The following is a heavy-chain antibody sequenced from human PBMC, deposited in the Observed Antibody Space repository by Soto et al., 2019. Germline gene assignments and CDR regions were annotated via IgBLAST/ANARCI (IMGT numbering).Heavy chain of an antibody. CDR2: ISGSGGST. CDR1: GFTFSSYA. CDR3: AKDSSREQQREPYYYYGMDV. D-gene: IGHD6-13*01. Sequence: SLRLSCAASGFTFSSYAMSWVRQAPGKGLEWVSAISGSGGSTYYADSVKGRFTISRDNSKNTLYLQMNSLRAEDTAVYYCAKDSSREQQREPYYYYGMDVWGQGTTVTVSS. V-gene: IGHV3-23*01. J-gene: IGHJ6*02.